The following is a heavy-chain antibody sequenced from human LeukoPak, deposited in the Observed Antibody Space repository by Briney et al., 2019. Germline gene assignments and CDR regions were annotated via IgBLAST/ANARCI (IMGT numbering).Heavy chain of an antibody. Sequence: GGSLRLSCAASGFTFSNYSMNWVRQAPGKGLEWVSSISSSSRYIYYADSVKGRFTISRDNAKNSLYLQMNSLRAEDTAVYYCAKATSPVHSRNWFDSWGQGTLVTVSS. CDR2: ISSSSRYI. CDR3: AKATSPVHSRNWFDS. J-gene: IGHJ5*01. V-gene: IGHV3-21*04. D-gene: IGHD6-13*01. CDR1: GFTFSNYS.